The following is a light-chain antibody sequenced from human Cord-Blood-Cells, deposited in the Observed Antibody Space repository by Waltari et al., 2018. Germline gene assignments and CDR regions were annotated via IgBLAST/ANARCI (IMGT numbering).Light chain of an antibody. CDR1: QGISSY. V-gene: IGKV1-9*01. J-gene: IGKJ1*01. CDR3: QQLNSYPT. CDR2: ASS. Sequence: ILLTQSPSSLAASLVNRVTITCRASQGISSYLAWYQQKPGKAPKLLIYASSTLQSGVPSMFSGSGSGTDFTLTISSLQPEDFATYYCQQLNSYPTFGQGTKVEIK.